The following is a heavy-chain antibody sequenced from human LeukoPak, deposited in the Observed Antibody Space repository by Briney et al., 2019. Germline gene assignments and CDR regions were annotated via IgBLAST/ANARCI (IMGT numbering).Heavy chain of an antibody. V-gene: IGHV3-7*04. J-gene: IGHJ4*02. CDR2: IKQDGSDK. CDR1: GFTFSSYW. Sequence: GGSLRLSCAASGFTFSSYWMSWVRQAPGKGLEWVANIKQDGSDKYYVDSVKGRSTISRDNAKNSLYLQMNSLRAEDTAVYYCAKEKTTGTYYVDYWGQGTLVTVSS. CDR3: AKEKTTGTYYVDY. D-gene: IGHD1-7*01.